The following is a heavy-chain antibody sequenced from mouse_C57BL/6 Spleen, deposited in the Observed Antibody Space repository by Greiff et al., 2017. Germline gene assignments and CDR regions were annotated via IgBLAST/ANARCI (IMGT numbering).Heavy chain of an antibody. J-gene: IGHJ4*01. V-gene: IGHV5-17*01. CDR3: ARKLKTGPYAMDY. D-gene: IGHD1-3*01. CDR1: GFTFSDYG. CDR2: ISSGSSTI. Sequence: EVQVVESGGGLVKPGGSLKLSCAASGFTFSDYGMHWVRQAPEKGLEWVAYISSGSSTIYYADTVKGRYTISRDNAKNTLFLQMTSLRSEDTAMYYGARKLKTGPYAMDYWGQGTSVTVSS.